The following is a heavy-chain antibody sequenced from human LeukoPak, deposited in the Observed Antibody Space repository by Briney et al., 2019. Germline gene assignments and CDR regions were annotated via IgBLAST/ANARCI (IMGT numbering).Heavy chain of an antibody. D-gene: IGHD2-21*01. J-gene: IGHJ3*02. CDR1: GFTFSSYW. CDR2: IKQGGSEK. CDR3: ARNCGGDCYFYAFDI. Sequence: GGSLRLSCAASGFTFSSYWMSWVRQAPGKGLEWVANIKQGGSEKYYVDSVKGRFTISRDNAKNSLYLQMNSLRAEDTAVYYCARNCGGDCYFYAFDIWGQGTMVTVSS. V-gene: IGHV3-7*01.